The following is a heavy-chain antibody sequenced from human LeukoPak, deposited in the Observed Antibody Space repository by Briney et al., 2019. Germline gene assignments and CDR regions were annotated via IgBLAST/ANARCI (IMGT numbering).Heavy chain of an antibody. CDR2: ISGSGGST. J-gene: IGHJ5*02. CDR3: AKDHSSYDILMWGVNWFDP. Sequence: GGSLRLSCAASGFTFSSYGMSWVRQAPGKGLEWVSAISGSGGSTYYADSVKGRFTISRDNSKNTLYLQMNSLRAEDTAVYYCAKDHSSYDILMWGVNWFDPWGQGTLVTVSS. D-gene: IGHD3-9*01. CDR1: GFTFSSYG. V-gene: IGHV3-23*01.